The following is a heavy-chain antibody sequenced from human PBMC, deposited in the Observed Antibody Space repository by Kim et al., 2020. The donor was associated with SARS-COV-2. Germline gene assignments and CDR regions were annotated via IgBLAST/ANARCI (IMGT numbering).Heavy chain of an antibody. J-gene: IGHJ6*02. CDR2: ISYGGST. Sequence: SETLSLTCTVSGVSVSSRSYYWNWIPQPPGKGLQWIGYISYGGSTNSNPSLKSRVTISLDTSTNQFSLKLTSVTGADTAVYYCARDASGRPSNYGVDVWGQGTTVAVS. CDR1: GVSVSSRSYY. D-gene: IGHD3-10*01. V-gene: IGHV4-61*01. CDR3: ARDASGRPSNYGVDV.